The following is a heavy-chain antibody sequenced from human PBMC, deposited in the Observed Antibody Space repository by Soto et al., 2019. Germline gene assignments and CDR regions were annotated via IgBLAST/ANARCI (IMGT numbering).Heavy chain of an antibody. V-gene: IGHV4-30-4*02. J-gene: IGHJ4*02. D-gene: IGHD3-3*02. Sequence: PSDTLYLNCSVSGVSVISGGHYWNWIRQFPGKGLEWIGYIYHSGGGYYNPSLKSRASMSVDTSKNEVSLRLASETAADTAVYFCAIDPAASLERLCIHDWGQG. CDR3: AIDPAASLERLCIHD. CDR1: GVSVISGGHY. CDR2: IYHSGGG.